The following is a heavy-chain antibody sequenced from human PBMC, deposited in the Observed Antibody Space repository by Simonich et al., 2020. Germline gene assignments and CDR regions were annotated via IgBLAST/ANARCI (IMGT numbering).Heavy chain of an antibody. CDR3: ATGFEYGSSSWAFDI. J-gene: IGHJ3*02. CDR2: GDPEEGET. CDR1: GCTFPDYY. D-gene: IGHD6-6*01. V-gene: IGHV1-69-2*01. Sequence: VPLVQSGAEVKTPGATVEISCKVSGCTFPDYYMHWVQQAPGKGMEGMGRGDPEEGETRYAEKFQGRVTITADTSTDTAYMELSSRRSEDTAVYYCATGFEYGSSSWAFDIWGQGTMVTVSS.